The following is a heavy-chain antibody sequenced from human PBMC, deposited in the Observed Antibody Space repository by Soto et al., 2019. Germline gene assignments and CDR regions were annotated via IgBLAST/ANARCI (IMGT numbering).Heavy chain of an antibody. J-gene: IGHJ4*02. V-gene: IGHV2-5*02. CDR2: IYWDDDK. CDR3: AHRVLRTVFGLVTTTAIYFDF. D-gene: IGHD3-3*01. CDR1: GFSLTTSGVG. Sequence: KEPGPTVVKPTETLTLTCTFSGFSLTTSGVGVGWVRQSPGKAPEWLALIYWDDDKRYSTSLKSRLTITKDTSKNQVVLTMANVDPADTATYYCAHRVLRTVFGLVTTTAIYFDFWGQGTPVVVSS.